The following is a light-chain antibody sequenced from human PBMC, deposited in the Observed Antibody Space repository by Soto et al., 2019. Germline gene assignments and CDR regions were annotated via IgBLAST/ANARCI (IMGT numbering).Light chain of an antibody. CDR2: DVS. Sequence: QSVLTQPPSASGSPGQSVTISCTGTSSDVGGHNSVSWYQQHPGKAPKLIIYDVSKRPSGVPDRFSGSKSGSTASLTVSGFQAEDEGDYYCSSYAGNNYYVFGTGTKVTVL. V-gene: IGLV2-8*01. J-gene: IGLJ1*01. CDR1: SSDVGGHNS. CDR3: SSYAGNNYYV.